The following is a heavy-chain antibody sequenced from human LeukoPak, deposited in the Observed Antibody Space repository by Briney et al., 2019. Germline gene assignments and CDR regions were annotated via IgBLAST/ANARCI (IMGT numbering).Heavy chain of an antibody. D-gene: IGHD5-18*01. CDR2: ISYDGSNK. V-gene: IGHV3-30-3*01. J-gene: IGHJ4*02. CDR1: GFTFSSYA. Sequence: GGSLRLSCAASGFTFSSYAMHWVRQAPGKGLEWVAVISYDGSNKYYADSVKGRFTVSRDNSKNTLFLQMNSLRAEDTAVYYCAKGGYSSGNLFDYWGQGTLVTVSS. CDR3: AKGGYSSGNLFDY.